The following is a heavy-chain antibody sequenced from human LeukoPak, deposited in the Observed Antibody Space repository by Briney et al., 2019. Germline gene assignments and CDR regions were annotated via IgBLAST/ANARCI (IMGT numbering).Heavy chain of an antibody. V-gene: IGHV4-39*07. CDR1: GGSISSSSYY. J-gene: IGHJ4*02. Sequence: SETLSLTCTVSGGSISSSSYYWGWIRQPPGKGLEWIGSIYYSGSTYCNPSLKSRVTISVDTSKNQFSLKLSSVTAADTAVYYCARMGGVVLGGYYFDYWGQGTLVTVSS. CDR2: IYYSGST. CDR3: ARMGGVVLGGYYFDY. D-gene: IGHD1-26*01.